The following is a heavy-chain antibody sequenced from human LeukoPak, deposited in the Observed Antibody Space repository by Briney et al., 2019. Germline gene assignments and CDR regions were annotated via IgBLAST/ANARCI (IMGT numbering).Heavy chain of an antibody. Sequence: GESLKISCKGSGYSFSSYWIGWVRQMPGKGLGWMGIIYPGDSDTRYSPSFQGQVAISADKSISTAYLQWSSLKASDTAMYYCARLKPYCSGGSCYLHEFDYWGQGTLVTVSS. CDR3: ARLKPYCSGGSCYLHEFDY. CDR2: IYPGDSDT. V-gene: IGHV5-51*01. J-gene: IGHJ4*02. CDR1: GYSFSSYW. D-gene: IGHD2-15*01.